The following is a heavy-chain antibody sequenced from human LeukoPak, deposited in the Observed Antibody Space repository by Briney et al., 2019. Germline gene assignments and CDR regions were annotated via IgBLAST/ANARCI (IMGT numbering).Heavy chain of an antibody. CDR1: GGSISSGSYY. CDR3: ARARIITMVRGVTATPLDY. D-gene: IGHD3-10*01. V-gene: IGHV4-61*02. J-gene: IGHJ4*02. Sequence: PSQTLSLTCTVSGGSISSGSYYWSWIRQPAGKGLEWIGRIYTSGSTNYNPSLKSRVTISVDTSKNQFSLKLSSVTAADTAVYYCARARIITMVRGVTATPLDYWGQGTLVTVSS. CDR2: IYTSGST.